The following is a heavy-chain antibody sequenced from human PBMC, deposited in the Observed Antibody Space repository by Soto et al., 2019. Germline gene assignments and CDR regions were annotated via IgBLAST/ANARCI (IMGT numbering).Heavy chain of an antibody. CDR3: AKGIVVPAIPNVYYYYYGMDV. Sequence: GGSLRLSCAASRFTFSSYAMSWVRQAPGKGLEWVSAISGSGGSTYYADSVKGRFTISRDNSKNTLYLQMNSLRAEDTAVYYCAKGIVVPAIPNVYYYYYGMDVWGQGTTVTVSS. CDR1: RFTFSSYA. J-gene: IGHJ6*02. CDR2: ISGSGGST. V-gene: IGHV3-23*01. D-gene: IGHD2-2*01.